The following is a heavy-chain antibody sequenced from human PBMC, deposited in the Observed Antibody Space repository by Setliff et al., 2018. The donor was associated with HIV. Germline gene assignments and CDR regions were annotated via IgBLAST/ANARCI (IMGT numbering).Heavy chain of an antibody. D-gene: IGHD3-22*01. J-gene: IGHJ4*02. CDR3: ARDRASSGYYSHFDY. CDR1: GFNFRDYN. V-gene: IGHV3-64*04. CDR2: ITFDGGTT. Sequence: GGSLRLSCSASGFNFRDYNMYWVRQAPGKGLEYVSAITFDGGTTAYADSVRGRFTISRDDAKNSLYLQMYSLRAEDTAIYYCARDRASSGYYSHFDYWGQGSLVTVSS.